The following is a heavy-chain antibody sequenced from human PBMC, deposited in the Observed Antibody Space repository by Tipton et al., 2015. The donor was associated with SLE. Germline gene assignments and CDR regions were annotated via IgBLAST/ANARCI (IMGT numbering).Heavy chain of an antibody. J-gene: IGHJ6*03. CDR1: GGSISSGFYH. V-gene: IGHV4-61*02. Sequence: TLSLTCTVSGGSISSGFYHWSWIRQPAGKGLEWIGRIYVSGSTNYNPSLKSRVTMSVDVSKNQFSLRLSSVTAADTGVYYCVKSVVVVSPRDYYYYMDVWGKGTTVTVSS. D-gene: IGHD2-15*01. CDR2: IYVSGST. CDR3: VKSVVVVSPRDYYYYMDV.